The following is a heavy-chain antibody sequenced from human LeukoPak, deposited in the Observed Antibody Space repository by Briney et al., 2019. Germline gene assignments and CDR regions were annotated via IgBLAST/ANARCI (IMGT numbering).Heavy chain of an antibody. D-gene: IGHD6-19*01. CDR3: AMAVIGSGWTLDY. CDR1: GFTFISYA. V-gene: IGHV3-23*01. CDR2: ISGSGGRT. Sequence: PGGSLRLSCAASGFTFISYAMSWVRQAPGKGLEWVSSISGSGGRTSYADSVQGRFTISRDNSKNTLYLELNSPRAEDAAVYFCAMAVIGSGWTLDYWGQGTLVTVS. J-gene: IGHJ4*02.